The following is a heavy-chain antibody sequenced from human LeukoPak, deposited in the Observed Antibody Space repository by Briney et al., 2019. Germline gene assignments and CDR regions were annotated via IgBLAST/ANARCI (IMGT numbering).Heavy chain of an antibody. J-gene: IGHJ4*02. Sequence: GGSLRLSCEVSGFIFRNYSMNWVRQAPGKGLEWVSYISSSSTIYYADSVKGRFTISRDNAKNSVYLQMNSLRAEDTAVYYCARDLRSSGYYAFDYWGQGTLVTVSS. V-gene: IGHV3-48*01. D-gene: IGHD3-22*01. CDR2: ISSSSTI. CDR3: ARDLRSSGYYAFDY. CDR1: GFIFRNYS.